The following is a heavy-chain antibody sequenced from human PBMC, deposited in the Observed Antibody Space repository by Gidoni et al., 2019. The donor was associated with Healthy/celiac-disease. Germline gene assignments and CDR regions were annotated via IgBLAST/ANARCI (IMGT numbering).Heavy chain of an antibody. CDR3: ARGDPRIVVVPRGAVDY. CDR2: IWYDGSNK. J-gene: IGHJ4*02. V-gene: IGHV3-33*01. D-gene: IGHD3-22*01. CDR1: GLNFSRYG. Sequence: QVQLVESGGGVVQPGRSLRLSCAASGLNFSRYGMHWVRQGPGKGLEWVAVIWYDGSNKYYADSVKGRFTISRDNSKNTLYLQMNSLRAEDTAVYYCARGDPRIVVVPRGAVDYWGQGTLVTVSS.